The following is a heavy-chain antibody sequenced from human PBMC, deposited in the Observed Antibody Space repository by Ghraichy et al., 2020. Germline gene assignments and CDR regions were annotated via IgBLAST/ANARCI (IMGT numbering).Heavy chain of an antibody. Sequence: GGSLRLSCVGSGFTFNGYSMNWVRQSPGKGLEWVSYITISSRITFYADSVKGRFTISRDNAQNSLYLQMNSLRDEDTAEYYCARGSRVVRFYYYDGMDVWGQGTTVTVAS. CDR2: ITISSRIT. CDR3: ARGSRVVRFYYYDGMDV. CDR1: GFTFNGYS. D-gene: IGHD4-23*01. J-gene: IGHJ6*02. V-gene: IGHV3-48*02.